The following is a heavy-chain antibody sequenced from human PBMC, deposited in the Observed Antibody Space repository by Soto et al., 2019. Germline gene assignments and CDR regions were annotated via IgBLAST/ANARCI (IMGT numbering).Heavy chain of an antibody. CDR2: ITSKAYGGTS. D-gene: IGHD2-15*01. Sequence: GGSLRLSCTASGIAFGDNAMTWFRQAPGMGLEWVGFITSKAYGGTSHYAASVKGRFTISRDDSKSIAYLQMNSLRTEDTAVYYCISFCRATRPQQPFDISGRRTMVPVSS. V-gene: IGHV3-49*03. CDR3: ISFCRATRPQQPFDI. J-gene: IGHJ3*02. CDR1: GIAFGDNA.